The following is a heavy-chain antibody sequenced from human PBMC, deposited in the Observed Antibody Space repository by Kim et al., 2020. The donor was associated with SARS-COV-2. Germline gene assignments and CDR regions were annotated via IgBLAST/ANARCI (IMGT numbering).Heavy chain of an antibody. CDR3: ARGRQGAGYYYDSSGYYYYGMDV. Sequence: SETLSLTCAVYGGSFSGYYWSWIRQPPGKGLEWIGEINHSGSTNYNPSLKSRVTISVDTSKNQFSLKLSSVTAADTAVYYCARGRQGAGYYYDSSGYYYYGMDVWGQGTTVTVSS. V-gene: IGHV4-34*01. CDR2: INHSGST. CDR1: GGSFSGYY. D-gene: IGHD3-22*01. J-gene: IGHJ6*02.